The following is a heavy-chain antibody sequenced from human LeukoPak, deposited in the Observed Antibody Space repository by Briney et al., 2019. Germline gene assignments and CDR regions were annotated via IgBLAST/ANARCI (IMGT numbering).Heavy chain of an antibody. J-gene: IGHJ4*02. CDR2: TRYDGSNK. CDR3: AILRPSQSTDFDY. CDR1: GFTFSSYG. Sequence: PGGSLRLSCAASGFTFSSYGMHWVRQAPGKGLEWVAFTRYDGSNKYYADSVKGRFTISRDNSKNTLYLQMNSLRAEDTAVYYCAILRPSQSTDFDYWGQGTLVTVSS. V-gene: IGHV3-30*02. D-gene: IGHD3-16*01.